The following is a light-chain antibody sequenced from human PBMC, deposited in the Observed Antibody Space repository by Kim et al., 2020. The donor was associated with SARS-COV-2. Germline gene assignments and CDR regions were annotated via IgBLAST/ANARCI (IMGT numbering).Light chain of an antibody. CDR2: GAS. CDR1: QIISNS. Sequence: GSVGDTVTLTCRASQIISNSLAWYRQKPGKAPQLLLDGASRLQSGVPSRFSGSGSGTDYTLTISSLQPEDLGTYYCQQSYSIPWTFGQGTKVDIK. CDR3: QQSYSIPWT. J-gene: IGKJ1*01. V-gene: IGKV1-NL1*01.